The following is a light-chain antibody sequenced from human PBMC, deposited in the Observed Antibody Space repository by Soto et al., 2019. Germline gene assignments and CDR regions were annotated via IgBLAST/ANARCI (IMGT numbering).Light chain of an antibody. Sequence: EIVLTPSPGTLSLSPGARATLSCRASPPLSNSFIAWYQQKPGQAPRPLIYDTSSRATGVPDRYSASGSGTDFTLTIIRLEPEDFAVVYCQQYGTSEIIFGQGTRLEIK. J-gene: IGKJ5*01. V-gene: IGKV3-20*01. CDR3: QQYGTSEII. CDR1: PPLSNSF. CDR2: DTS.